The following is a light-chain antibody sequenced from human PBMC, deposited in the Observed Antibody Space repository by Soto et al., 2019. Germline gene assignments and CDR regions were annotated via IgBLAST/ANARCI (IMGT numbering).Light chain of an antibody. Sequence: QSVLTQPPSASGSPGQSVTISCTGTSSDVGGYNYVSWYQQHPGNAPKLIIYEVTKRPSGVPDRFSGSKSGNTASLTVSGLQAEDEADYYCSSHAGIINVVFGGGTKVTVL. V-gene: IGLV2-8*01. J-gene: IGLJ2*01. CDR1: SSDVGGYNY. CDR2: EVT. CDR3: SSHAGIINVV.